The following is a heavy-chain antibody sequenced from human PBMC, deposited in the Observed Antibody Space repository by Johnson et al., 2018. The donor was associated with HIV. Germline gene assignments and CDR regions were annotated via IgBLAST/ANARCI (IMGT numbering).Heavy chain of an antibody. V-gene: IGHV3-30*04. Sequence: QVQLVESGGGVVQPGRSLRLSCAASGFTFSNYAMHWVRQAPDKGLEWVAVISYDGSNKYYADSVKGRFTISRDNSKNTLYLQMNSLRAEDTAVYYCAKGTSEGRVNAFEIWGQGTMVTVSS. CDR2: ISYDGSNK. CDR1: GFTFSNYA. J-gene: IGHJ3*02. CDR3: AKGTSEGRVNAFEI. D-gene: IGHD3-10*01.